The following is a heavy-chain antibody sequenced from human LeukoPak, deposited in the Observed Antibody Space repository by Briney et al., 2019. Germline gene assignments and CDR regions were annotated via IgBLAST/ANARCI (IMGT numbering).Heavy chain of an antibody. D-gene: IGHD3-10*01. V-gene: IGHV4-59*01. CDR2: IYYSRST. CDR1: GGSISSYY. CDR3: ARDLYGSGSYYVY. Sequence: PSETLSLTCTVSGGSISSYYWSWIRQPPGKGLEWIGYIYYSRSTNYNPSPKSRVTISVDTSKNQFSLKLSSVTAADTAVYYCARDLYGSGSYYVYWGQGTLVTVSS. J-gene: IGHJ4*02.